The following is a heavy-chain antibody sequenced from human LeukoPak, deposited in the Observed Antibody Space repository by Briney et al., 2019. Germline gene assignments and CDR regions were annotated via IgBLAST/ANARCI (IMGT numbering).Heavy chain of an antibody. J-gene: IGHJ3*02. Sequence: PGGSLRLSCAASGLTFTDAWMIWVRQAPGKGLEWVGRIKSFSDGGTIDYAAPVKGRFTISRDDSKDTVLLQMNSLKTDDTAVYYCTKVKWTAFDIWGQGTMVTVSS. CDR3: TKVKWTAFDI. V-gene: IGHV3-15*01. CDR2: IKSFSDGGTI. D-gene: IGHD2-8*01. CDR1: GLTFTDAW.